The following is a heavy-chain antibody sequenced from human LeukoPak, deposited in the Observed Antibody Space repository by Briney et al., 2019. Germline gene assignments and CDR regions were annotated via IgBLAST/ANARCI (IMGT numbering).Heavy chain of an antibody. D-gene: IGHD3-16*01. CDR3: ARARGGSGRGDYFDS. Sequence: ASVKVSCKASGYAFTGYYMHWVRQAPGQRLEWMGWINPNSGGTDYAQKFQGRVTMTRDTSITTADMELSSLRSDDTAVYYCARARGGSGRGDYFDSWGQGTLVTVSS. CDR1: GYAFTGYY. CDR2: INPNSGGT. V-gene: IGHV1-2*02. J-gene: IGHJ4*02.